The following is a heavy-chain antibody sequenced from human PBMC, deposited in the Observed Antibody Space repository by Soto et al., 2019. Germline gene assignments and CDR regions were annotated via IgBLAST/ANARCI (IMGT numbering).Heavy chain of an antibody. D-gene: IGHD6-13*01. J-gene: IGHJ4*02. CDR2: INPSGGST. V-gene: IGHV1-46*01. Sequence: ASVKVSCKASGYTFTSYYMHWVRQVPGQGLEWMGIINPSGGSTSYAQKFQGRVTMTRDTSTSTVYMELSSLRSEDTAVYYCAREPRPIAAAGTPSDYWGQGTLVTVSS. CDR1: GYTFTSYY. CDR3: AREPRPIAAAGTPSDY.